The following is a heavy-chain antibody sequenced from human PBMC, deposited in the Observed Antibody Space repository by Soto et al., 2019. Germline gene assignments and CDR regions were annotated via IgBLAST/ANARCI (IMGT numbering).Heavy chain of an antibody. CDR3: AKEQRAYAPFYYGRDV. CDR1: GFTSSSYG. V-gene: IGHV3-30*18. D-gene: IGHD2-2*01. Sequence: PGGSLRLSCAASGFTSSSYGMHWVRQAPGKGLEWVAVISYDGSNKYHADSVKGGFTISRDNSKNTLYLQMNSLSAEVTAVYYCAKEQRAYAPFYYGRDVWGQGT. J-gene: IGHJ6*02. CDR2: ISYDGSNK.